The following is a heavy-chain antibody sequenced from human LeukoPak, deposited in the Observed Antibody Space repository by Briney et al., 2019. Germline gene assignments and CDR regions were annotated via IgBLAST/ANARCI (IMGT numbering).Heavy chain of an antibody. CDR1: GFTFTSYA. Sequence: GGSLRLSCAASGFTFTSYAMNWVRQAPGQGLEWMGWINTNTGNPTYAQGFTGRFVFSLDTSVSTAYLQISSLKAEDTAVYYCARTTVNYYYGMDVWGQGTTVTVSS. D-gene: IGHD4-17*01. J-gene: IGHJ6*02. CDR2: INTNTGNP. CDR3: ARTTVNYYYGMDV. V-gene: IGHV7-4-1*02.